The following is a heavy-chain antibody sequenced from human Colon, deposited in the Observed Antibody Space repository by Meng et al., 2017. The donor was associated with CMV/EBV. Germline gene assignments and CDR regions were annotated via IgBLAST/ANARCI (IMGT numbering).Heavy chain of an antibody. CDR1: GFTFSSYW. J-gene: IGHJ6*02. CDR3: ARLYSSSSGKGLDV. CDR2: ISSDGSYT. Sequence: GGSLRLSCAASGFTFSSYWMHWVRQAPGKGLVWVSRISSDGSYTTYADSVKGRFTISRDNAKNTLYLQMNSLRAEDTAVYYCARLYSSSSGKGLDVWGQGTTVTVSS. D-gene: IGHD6-6*01. V-gene: IGHV3-74*03.